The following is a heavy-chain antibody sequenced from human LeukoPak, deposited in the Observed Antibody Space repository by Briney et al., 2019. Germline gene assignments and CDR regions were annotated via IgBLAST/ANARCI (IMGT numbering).Heavy chain of an antibody. Sequence: SETLSLTCTVSGYSISNGYYWAWIRQPPGKGLEWIGNIYHSGNTYYNPSLKSRVTISVDTSKNQFSLNLNSVAAADTAVYYCARAYSSSWYFNWFDPWGQGTLVTVSS. CDR1: GYSISNGYY. V-gene: IGHV4-38-2*02. D-gene: IGHD6-13*01. CDR2: IYHSGNT. CDR3: ARAYSSSWYFNWFDP. J-gene: IGHJ5*02.